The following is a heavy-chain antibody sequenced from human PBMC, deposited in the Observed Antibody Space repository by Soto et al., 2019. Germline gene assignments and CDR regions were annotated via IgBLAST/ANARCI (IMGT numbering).Heavy chain of an antibody. D-gene: IGHD2-15*01. V-gene: IGHV1-24*01. J-gene: IGHJ5*02. CDR2: FDPEDGET. CDR1: GYTLTEFS. Sequence: GASVKVSCKVSGYTLTEFSMHWVRQAPGKGLEWMGGFDPEDGETIYAQKFQGRVTMTEDTSTDTAYMGLSSLRSEDTAVYYCATVSPGYCSGGSCYSPHWFDPWGQGTLVTVSS. CDR3: ATVSPGYCSGGSCYSPHWFDP.